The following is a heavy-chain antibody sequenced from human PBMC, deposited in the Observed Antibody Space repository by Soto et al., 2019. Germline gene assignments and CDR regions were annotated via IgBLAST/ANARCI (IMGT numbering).Heavy chain of an antibody. J-gene: IGHJ4*02. D-gene: IGHD6-19*01. CDR1: GFTFSSYG. CDR3: AKDWAVAGFFDY. CDR2: ISYDGSNK. Sequence: GGSLRLSCAASGFTFSSYGMHWVRQAPGKGLEWVAVISYDGSNKYYADSVKGRFTISRDNSKNTLYLQMNSLRAEDTAVYYCAKDWAVAGFFDYWGQGTLVTVSS. V-gene: IGHV3-30*18.